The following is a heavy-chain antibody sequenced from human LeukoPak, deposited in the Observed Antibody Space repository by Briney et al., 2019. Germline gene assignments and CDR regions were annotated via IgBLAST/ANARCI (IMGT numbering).Heavy chain of an antibody. J-gene: IGHJ3*02. V-gene: IGHV3-66*01. D-gene: IGHD3-22*01. Sequence: PGGSLRLSCAASGFTVSSNYMSWVRHAPGKGLEWVLVIYSGGSTYYADSVKGRFTISRDNSKNTLYLQMNSLRAEDTAVYYCARDYYDSSGYYYVGAFDIWGQGTMVTVSS. CDR1: GFTVSSNY. CDR2: IYSGGST. CDR3: ARDYYDSSGYYYVGAFDI.